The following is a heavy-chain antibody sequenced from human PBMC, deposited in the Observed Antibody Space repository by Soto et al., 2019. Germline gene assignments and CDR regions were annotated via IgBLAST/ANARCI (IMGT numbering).Heavy chain of an antibody. J-gene: IGHJ4*02. CDR1: GGSISSYY. CDR2: IYYSGST. V-gene: IGHV4-59*08. CDR3: ARHGSRDVAATLGDFDY. D-gene: IGHD2-15*01. Sequence: PSQTLSLTCTVSGGSISSYYWSWIRQPPGKGLEWIGYIYYSGSTNYNPSLKSRVTISVDTSKNQFSLKLTSVTAADTAVYHCARHGSRDVAATLGDFDYWGQGTLVTVSS.